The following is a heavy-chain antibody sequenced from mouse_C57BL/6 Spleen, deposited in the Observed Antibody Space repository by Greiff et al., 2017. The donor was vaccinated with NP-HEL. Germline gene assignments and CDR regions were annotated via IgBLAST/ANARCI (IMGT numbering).Heavy chain of an antibody. CDR2: IYPGDGDT. J-gene: IGHJ1*03. V-gene: IGHV1-82*01. D-gene: IGHD1-1*01. CDR1: GYAFSSSW. Sequence: QLQLQQSGPELVKPGASVKISCKASGYAFSSSWMNWVKQRPGKGLEWIGRIYPGDGDTNYNGKFKGKATLTADKSSSTAYMQLSSLTSEDSAVYFCARENYGSSYLWYFDVWGTGTTVTVSS. CDR3: ARENYGSSYLWYFDV.